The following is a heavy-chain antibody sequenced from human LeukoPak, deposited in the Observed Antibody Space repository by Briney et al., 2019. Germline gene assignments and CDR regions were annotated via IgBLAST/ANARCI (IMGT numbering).Heavy chain of an antibody. Sequence: GASVKVSCKASGYTFTSYDINWVRQATGQGLEWMGWMNPNSGNTGYAQKFQGRVTITADESTSTAYMELSSLRSEDTAVYYCARDGYYDFWSGYYPYYFDYWGQGTLVTVSS. CDR3: ARDGYYDFWSGYYPYYFDY. V-gene: IGHV1-8*01. CDR2: MNPNSGNT. D-gene: IGHD3-3*01. CDR1: GYTFTSYD. J-gene: IGHJ4*02.